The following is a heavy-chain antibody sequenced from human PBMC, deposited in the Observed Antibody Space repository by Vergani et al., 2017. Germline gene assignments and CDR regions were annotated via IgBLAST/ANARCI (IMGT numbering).Heavy chain of an antibody. Sequence: QLQLQESGPGLVKPSETLSLTCTVSGGSISSSSYYWGWIRQPPGKGLEWIGSFYYSGSTYYNPSLKSRVTISVDTSKNQFSLKLSSVTAADTAVYYCARRSRAALRNNWFDPWGQGTLVTVSS. D-gene: IGHD6-13*01. CDR2: FYYSGST. V-gene: IGHV4-39*07. CDR1: GGSISSSSYY. CDR3: ARRSRAALRNNWFDP. J-gene: IGHJ5*02.